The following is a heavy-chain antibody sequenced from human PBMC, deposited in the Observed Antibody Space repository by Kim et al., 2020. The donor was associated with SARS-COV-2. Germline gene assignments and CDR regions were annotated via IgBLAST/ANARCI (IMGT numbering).Heavy chain of an antibody. D-gene: IGHD3-3*01. J-gene: IGHJ6*02. Sequence: GGSLRLSCAASGFTFDDYAMHWVRQVPGKGLEWVSGSSWNSGTIGYADSVKGRFTISRDNAKNSLYLQMNSLRAEDTALYYCAKDICPITMFGGGYYGMDVWGQGTTVTVSS. V-gene: IGHV3-9*01. CDR3: AKDICPITMFGGGYYGMDV. CDR2: SSWNSGTI. CDR1: GFTFDDYA.